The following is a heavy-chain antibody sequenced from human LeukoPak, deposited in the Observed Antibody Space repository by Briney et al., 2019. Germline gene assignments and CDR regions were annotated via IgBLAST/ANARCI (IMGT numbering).Heavy chain of an antibody. J-gene: IGHJ5*02. V-gene: IGHV1-8*03. CDR1: GYTFTGYY. D-gene: IGHD4-11*01. Sequence: ASVKVSCKASGYTFTGYYMHWVRQATGQGLEWMGWMNPNSGNTGYAQKFQGRVTITRNTSISTAYMELSSLRSEDTAVYCCARGLLSFMRSDYSNYWDNWFDPWGQGTLVTVSS. CDR3: ARGLLSFMRSDYSNYWDNWFDP. CDR2: MNPNSGNT.